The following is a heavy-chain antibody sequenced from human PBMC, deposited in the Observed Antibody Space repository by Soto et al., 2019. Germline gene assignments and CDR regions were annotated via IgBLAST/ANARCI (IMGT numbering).Heavy chain of an antibody. V-gene: IGHV5-51*01. CDR3: ARRRVSDFSLRYAPFCMDV. J-gene: IGHJ6*02. CDR2: VYPGDSDT. CDR1: GYTFSNYW. Sequence: GESLKISCKGSGYTFSNYWIAWVRQMPGKGLEWMGIVYPGDSDTRYSPSFQGQVTISAVKSINSAYLQWSSLKASDSAMYYCARRRVSDFSLRYAPFCMDVWGQGTTVTVSS. D-gene: IGHD3-16*01.